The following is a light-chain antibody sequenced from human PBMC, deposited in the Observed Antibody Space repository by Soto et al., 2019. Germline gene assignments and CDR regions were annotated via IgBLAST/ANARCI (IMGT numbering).Light chain of an antibody. J-gene: IGKJ1*01. CDR1: QSVNSN. Sequence: ETVMTQSPSTLSVSPGERATLSCRASQSVNSNLAWYQQKPGQAPRLLIYDASNRATGIPARFSGSGSGTDFTLTISSLEPEDFAVYYCQQRSNWPWTFGQGTKVDI. V-gene: IGKV3-11*01. CDR3: QQRSNWPWT. CDR2: DAS.